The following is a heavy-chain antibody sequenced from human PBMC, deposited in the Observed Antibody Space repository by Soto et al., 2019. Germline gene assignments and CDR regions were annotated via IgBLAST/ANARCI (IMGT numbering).Heavy chain of an antibody. J-gene: IGHJ6*02. CDR2: INAGNGNT. CDR1: GYAFTSYA. V-gene: IGHV1-3*01. Sequence: ASVKVSCKASGYAFTSYAMHWVRQAPGQRLEWMGWINAGNGNTNYAQKFQERVTITRDMSTSTAYMELSSLRSEDTAVYYCAADSGIAVAGMGYYYYYGMDVWGQGTTVTVSS. D-gene: IGHD6-19*01. CDR3: AADSGIAVAGMGYYYYYGMDV.